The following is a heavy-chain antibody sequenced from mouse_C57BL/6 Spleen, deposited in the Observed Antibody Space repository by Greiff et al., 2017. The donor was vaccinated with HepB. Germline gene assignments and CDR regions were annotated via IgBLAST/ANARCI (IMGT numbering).Heavy chain of an antibody. V-gene: IGHV1-82*01. CDR3: ARSLLLDV. CDR2: IYPGDGDT. D-gene: IGHD1-1*01. J-gene: IGHJ1*03. Sequence: VQLQESGPELVKPGASVKISCKASGYAFSSSWMNWVKQRPGKGLEWIGRIYPGDGDTNYNGKFKGKATLTADKSSSTAYMQLSSLTSEDSAVYFCARSLLLDVWGTGTTVTVSS. CDR1: GYAFSSSW.